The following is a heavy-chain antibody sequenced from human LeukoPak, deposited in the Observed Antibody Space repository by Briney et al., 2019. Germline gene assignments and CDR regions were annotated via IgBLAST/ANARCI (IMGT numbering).Heavy chain of an antibody. CDR3: ARDNGGTAMAYYYYYYMDV. J-gene: IGHJ6*03. CDR1: GDTFSRYA. D-gene: IGHD5-18*01. CDR2: ISAYNGNT. V-gene: IGHV1-8*02. Sequence: ASVKVSCKASGDTFSRYAISWVRQAPGQGLEWMGWISAYNGNTNYAQKFQGRVTMTRNTSISTAYMELSSLRSEDTAVYYCARDNGGTAMAYYYYYYMDVWGKGTTVIISS.